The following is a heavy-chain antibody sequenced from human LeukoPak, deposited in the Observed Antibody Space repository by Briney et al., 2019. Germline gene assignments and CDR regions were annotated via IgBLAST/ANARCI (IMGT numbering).Heavy chain of an antibody. CDR1: GFTFSSYA. V-gene: IGHV3-23*01. J-gene: IGHJ4*02. CDR3: AKVVVVPADKRGTFDY. CDR2: ISGSGGST. Sequence: GGSLRLSCAASGFTFSSYAMSWVRQAQGKGLEWVSAISGSGGSTYYADSVRGRFTLSRDNSKNTLYLQMNSLRAEDTAVYYCAKVVVVPADKRGTFDYWGQGTLVTVSS. D-gene: IGHD2-2*01.